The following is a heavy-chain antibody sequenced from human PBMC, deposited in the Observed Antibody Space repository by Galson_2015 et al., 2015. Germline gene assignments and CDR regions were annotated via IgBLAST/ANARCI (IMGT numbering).Heavy chain of an antibody. CDR2: IYYSGST. J-gene: IGHJ1*01. Sequence: SETLSLTCTVSGGSISSSSYYWGWIRQPPGKGLEWIGSIYYSGSTYYNPPLKSRVTISVDTSKNKFYLRLSSVTAADTAAYYCATVGGLRAEYFQHWGQGTLVTVSS. V-gene: IGHV4-39*01. CDR3: ATVGGLRAEYFQH. D-gene: IGHD3-16*01. CDR1: GGSISSSSYY.